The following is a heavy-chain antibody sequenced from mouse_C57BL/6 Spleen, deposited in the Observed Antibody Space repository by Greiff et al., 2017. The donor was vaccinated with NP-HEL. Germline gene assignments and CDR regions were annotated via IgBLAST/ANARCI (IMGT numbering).Heavy chain of an antibody. CDR2: ISSGSSTI. V-gene: IGHV5-17*01. D-gene: IGHD2-4*01. CDR1: GFTFSDYG. J-gene: IGHJ4*01. Sequence: EVQGVESGGGLVKPGGSLKLSCAASGFTFSDYGMHWVRQAPEKGLEWVAYISSGSSTIYYADTVKGRFTISRDNAKNTLFLQVASLRSEATAIYYCARPRDYDRGYYAMDYGGQGTSVTVSS. CDR3: ARPRDYDRGYYAMDY.